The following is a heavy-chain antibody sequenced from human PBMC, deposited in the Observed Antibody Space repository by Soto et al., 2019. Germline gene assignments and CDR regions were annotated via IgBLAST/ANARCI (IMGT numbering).Heavy chain of an antibody. CDR3: ARGEGVYDYVWGSPFDY. D-gene: IGHD3-16*01. J-gene: IGHJ4*02. CDR1: GYTFTGYY. CDR2: INPNSGGT. Sequence: QVQLVQSGAEVKKPGASVKVSCKASGYTFTGYYMHWVRQAPGQGLEWMGWINPNSGGTNYAQKFQGWATMTRDTSISTAYMELSRLRSDDTAVYYWARGEGVYDYVWGSPFDYWGQGTLVTVSS. V-gene: IGHV1-2*04.